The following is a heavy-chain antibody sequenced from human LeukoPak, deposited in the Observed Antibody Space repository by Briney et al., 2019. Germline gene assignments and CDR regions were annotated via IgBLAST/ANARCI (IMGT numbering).Heavy chain of an antibody. V-gene: IGHV4-39*07. CDR2: IYYSGST. D-gene: IGHD2-2*01. J-gene: IGHJ5*02. Sequence: PSETLPLTCTVSGGSISSSSYYWGWIRQPPGKGLEWIGSIYYSGSTYYNPSLKSRVTISVDTSKNQFSLKLSSVTAADTAVYYCARVRYCSTTSCPWGQGTLVTVSS. CDR3: ARVRYCSTTSCP. CDR1: GGSISSSSYY.